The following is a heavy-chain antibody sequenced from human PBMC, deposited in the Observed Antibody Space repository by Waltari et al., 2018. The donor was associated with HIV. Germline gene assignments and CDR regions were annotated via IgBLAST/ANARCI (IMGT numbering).Heavy chain of an antibody. CDR1: GFTLSNAW. J-gene: IGHJ4*02. D-gene: IGHD3-22*01. V-gene: IGHV3-15*05. Sequence: EVQLVESGGDLVKPGGCLRSSCAASGFTLSNAWMIWFRQAPGKGPEWVDRIKSKADGGTTDYAAPVKGRFSISRDDSKNTLYLQMNSLRFEDTAVYYCTTDEFYYGNSGYFDYWGQGTLVTVSS. CDR3: TTDEFYYGNSGYFDY. CDR2: IKSKADGGTT.